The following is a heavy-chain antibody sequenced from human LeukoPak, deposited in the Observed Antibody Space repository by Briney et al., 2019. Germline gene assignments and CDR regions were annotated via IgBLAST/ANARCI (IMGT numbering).Heavy chain of an antibody. CDR2: IYHSGSP. CDR3: ARVNITTGPSCNY. V-gene: IGHV4-4*02. Sequence: PSGTLSLTCAVSGGSISSNNWWGWVRQPPGKGLEWIGEIYHSGSPNYNPSLKSRVTISVDESRNHFSLNLSSVTAADTAVYYWARVNITTGPSCNYGGKETLSPSPQ. D-gene: IGHD2-2*01. CDR1: GGSISSNNW. J-gene: IGHJ4*02.